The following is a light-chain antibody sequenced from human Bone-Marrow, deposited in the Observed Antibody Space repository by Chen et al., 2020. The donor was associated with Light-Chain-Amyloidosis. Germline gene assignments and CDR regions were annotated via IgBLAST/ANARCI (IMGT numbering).Light chain of an antibody. CDR1: SGSIATNY. Sequence: NFMLTQPHSVSESPGKTVIISCTRSSGSIATNYVQWYQQRPGSSPTTVIYEDDQRPSGVPDRFSGSIDRSSNSASLTTSGLKTEDEADYYCQAYQGSSQGVFGGGTKLTVL. CDR3: QAYQGSSQGV. CDR2: EDD. V-gene: IGLV6-57*01. J-gene: IGLJ3*02.